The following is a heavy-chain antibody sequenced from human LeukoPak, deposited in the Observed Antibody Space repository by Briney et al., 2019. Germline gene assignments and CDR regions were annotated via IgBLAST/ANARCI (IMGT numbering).Heavy chain of an antibody. V-gene: IGHV4-4*02. CDR1: GGSILTTNW. CDR3: TRESGAFSPFGF. Sequence: PSGTLPLTCAVSGGSILTTNWWSWVRQPPGKGLEWIGEVHLSGASNYNPSLKSRVNMSIDKSKNQLSLELTSVTAADTAIYYCTRESGAFSPFGFWGQGTLVVVPS. J-gene: IGHJ4*02. D-gene: IGHD1-26*01. CDR2: VHLSGAS.